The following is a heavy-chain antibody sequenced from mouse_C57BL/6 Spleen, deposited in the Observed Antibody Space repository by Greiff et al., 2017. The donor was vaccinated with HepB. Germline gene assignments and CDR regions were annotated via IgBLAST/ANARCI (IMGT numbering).Heavy chain of an antibody. Sequence: EVQVVESGGGLVKPGGSLKLSCAASGFTFSDYGMHWVRQAPEKGLEWVAYISSGSSTIYYADTVKGRFTISRDNAKNTLFLQMTSLRSEDTAMYYCARDPYYGNYEGYFDVWGTGTTVTVSS. V-gene: IGHV5-17*01. CDR2: ISSGSSTI. CDR3: ARDPYYGNYEGYFDV. D-gene: IGHD2-10*01. J-gene: IGHJ1*03. CDR1: GFTFSDYG.